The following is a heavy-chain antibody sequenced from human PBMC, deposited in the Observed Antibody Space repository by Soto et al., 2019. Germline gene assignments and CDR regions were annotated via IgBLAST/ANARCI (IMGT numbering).Heavy chain of an antibody. CDR3: AREGRNTAMFSGFDY. D-gene: IGHD5-18*01. CDR2: IWYDGSKK. CDR1: GFTFSEDA. V-gene: IGHV3-33*01. Sequence: QVDLVESGGGVVQPGKSLRLSCATSGFTFSEDAMHWVRQAPGKGLEWVAVIWYDGSKKHYADSVKGRFTISRDNSENTLFLQMNSLTAEDTAVYWCAREGRNTAMFSGFDYWGQGALVTVSS. J-gene: IGHJ4*02.